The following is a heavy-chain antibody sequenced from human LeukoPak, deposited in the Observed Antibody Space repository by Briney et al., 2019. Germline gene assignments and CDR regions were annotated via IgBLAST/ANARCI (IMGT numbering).Heavy chain of an antibody. V-gene: IGHV4-59*01. D-gene: IGHD4-17*01. CDR3: ARTPPFDYGIFDY. CDR1: GGSISGWY. Sequence: SETLSLTCAVSGGSISGWYWSWIRQPPGKGLEWIGHIYYSGSTNYNPSLKSRVTISVDTSKNQFSLKLSSVTAADTAVYYCARTPPFDYGIFDYWGQGTLVTVSS. CDR2: IYYSGST. J-gene: IGHJ4*02.